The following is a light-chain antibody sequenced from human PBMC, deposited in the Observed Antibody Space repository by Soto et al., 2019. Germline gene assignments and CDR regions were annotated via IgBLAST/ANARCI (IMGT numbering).Light chain of an antibody. CDR1: SSDVGSYNL. Sequence: QSALTQPASVSGSPGQSITISCTGTSSDVGSYNLVSWFQQHPGKAPKLMIYEGSKRPSGVSNRFSGSKSGNTASLTISGFQAEDEADYYCCSYAVTNILVVGGGTQLTVL. CDR3: CSYAVTNILV. V-gene: IGLV2-23*01. J-gene: IGLJ2*01. CDR2: EGS.